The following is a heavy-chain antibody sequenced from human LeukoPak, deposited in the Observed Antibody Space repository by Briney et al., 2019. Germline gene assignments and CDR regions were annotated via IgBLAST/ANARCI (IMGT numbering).Heavy chain of an antibody. CDR2: IYPGDSDT. Sequence: GESLKISCKGSGYSFTSYWIGWVRQMPGKGLEWMGIIYPGDSDTRYSPSFQGQVTISADKSISTAYLQWSSLKASDTAMYYCARRVVWGVRDFYNWFDPWGQGTLVTVSS. D-gene: IGHD3-10*01. V-gene: IGHV5-51*01. CDR3: ARRVVWGVRDFYNWFDP. J-gene: IGHJ5*02. CDR1: GYSFTSYW.